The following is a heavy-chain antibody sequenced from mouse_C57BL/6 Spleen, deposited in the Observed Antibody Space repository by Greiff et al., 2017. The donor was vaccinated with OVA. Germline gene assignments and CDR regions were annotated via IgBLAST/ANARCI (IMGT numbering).Heavy chain of an antibody. CDR3: ARHEEGTTTVVPGLGY. Sequence: QVQLQQSGAELVKPGASVKLSCKASGYTFTEYTIHWVKQRSGQGLEWIGWFYPGSGSIKYNEKFKDKATLTADKSSSTVYMELSRLTSEDSAVYVCARHEEGTTTVVPGLGYWGQGTTLTVSS. CDR1: GYTFTEYT. CDR2: FYPGSGSI. D-gene: IGHD1-1*01. V-gene: IGHV1-62-2*01. J-gene: IGHJ2*01.